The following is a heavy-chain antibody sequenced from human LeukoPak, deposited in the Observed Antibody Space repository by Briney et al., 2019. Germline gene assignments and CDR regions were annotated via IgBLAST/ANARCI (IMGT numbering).Heavy chain of an antibody. J-gene: IGHJ3*02. CDR2: ISYDGSNK. CDR3: ARGGGATDAFDI. D-gene: IGHD5-24*01. V-gene: IGHV3-30*03. Sequence: GRSLRLSCAASGFTFSSYGMHWVRQAPGKGLEWVAVISYDGSNKYYADSVKGRFTISRDNSKITLYLQMNSLRVEDTAVYYCARGGGATDAFDIWGQGTMVTVSS. CDR1: GFTFSSYG.